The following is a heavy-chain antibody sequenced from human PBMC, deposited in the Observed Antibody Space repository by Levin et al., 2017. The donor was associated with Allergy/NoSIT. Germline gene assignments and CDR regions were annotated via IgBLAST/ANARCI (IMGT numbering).Heavy chain of an antibody. CDR2: IYYSGST. CDR1: GGSISSSSYY. V-gene: IGHV4-39*01. J-gene: IGHJ4*02. Sequence: SETLSLTCTVSGGSISSSSYYWGWIRQPPGKGLEWIGSIYYSGSTYYNPSLKSRVTISVDTSKNQFSLKLSSVTAADTAVYYCARHPPPYSSSWYGFDYWGQGTLVTVSS. CDR3: ARHPPPYSSSWYGFDY. D-gene: IGHD6-13*01.